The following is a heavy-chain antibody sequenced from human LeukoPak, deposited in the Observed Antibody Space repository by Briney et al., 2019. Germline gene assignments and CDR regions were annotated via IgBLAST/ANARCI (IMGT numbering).Heavy chain of an antibody. CDR2: IYYSGST. V-gene: IGHV4-39*02. CDR1: GGSISSSSYY. J-gene: IGHJ4*02. CDR3: ARDKTYYYDSSGYYPLLY. D-gene: IGHD3-22*01. Sequence: SETLSLTCTVSGGSISSSSYYWGWIRQPPGKGLEWIGSIYYSGSTYYNPSLKSRVTISVDTSKNQFSLKLSSVTAADTAVYYCARDKTYYYDSSGYYPLLYWGQGTLVTVSS.